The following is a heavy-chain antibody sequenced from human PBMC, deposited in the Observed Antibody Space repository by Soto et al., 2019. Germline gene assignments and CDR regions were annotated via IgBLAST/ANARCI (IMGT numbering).Heavy chain of an antibody. CDR3: ARDRSGWYGYPRYYFDY. J-gene: IGHJ4*02. V-gene: IGHV3-30-3*01. D-gene: IGHD6-19*01. CDR2: ISYDGSNK. CDR1: GFTFSSYA. Sequence: GGSLRLSCAASGFTFSSYAMHGVRQAPGKGLEWVAVISYDGSNKYYADSVKGRFTISRDNSKNTLYLQMNSLRAEDTAVYYCARDRSGWYGYPRYYFDYWGQGTLVTVSS.